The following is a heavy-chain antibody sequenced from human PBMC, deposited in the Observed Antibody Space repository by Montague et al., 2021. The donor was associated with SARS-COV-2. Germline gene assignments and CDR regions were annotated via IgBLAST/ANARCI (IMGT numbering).Heavy chain of an antibody. Sequence: SETLSLTCAVYGGSFSGYYWSWIRQPPGKGLEWIGYIFYTGSTKFNPSLKSRVSMSLDTSKNHFSLRLSAVTAADTARYYCARAQNICFIANCVNYFDLWGLGALVTVSS. CDR3: ARAQNICFIANCVNYFDL. D-gene: IGHD2-15*01. CDR2: IFYTGST. J-gene: IGHJ4*02. CDR1: GGSFSGYY. V-gene: IGHV4-34*11.